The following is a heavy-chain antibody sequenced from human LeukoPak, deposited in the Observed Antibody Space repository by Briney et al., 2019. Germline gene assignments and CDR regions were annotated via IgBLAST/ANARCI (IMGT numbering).Heavy chain of an antibody. Sequence: PSETLSLTCTVSGGSISSSSYYWGWIRQPPGKGLEWIGSIYYSGSTYYNPSLKSRVTISVDTSKNQFSLKLSSVTAADTAVYYCARDEGGPYYYDSSGYYTFDYWGQGTLVTVSS. D-gene: IGHD3-22*01. CDR3: ARDEGGPYYYDSSGYYTFDY. CDR2: IYYSGST. V-gene: IGHV4-39*07. J-gene: IGHJ4*02. CDR1: GGSISSSSYY.